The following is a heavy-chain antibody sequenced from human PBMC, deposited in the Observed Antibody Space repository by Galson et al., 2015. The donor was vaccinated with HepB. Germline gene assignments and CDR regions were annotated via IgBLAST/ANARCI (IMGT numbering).Heavy chain of an antibody. CDR1: GYSFTSYW. Sequence: QSGAEVKKPGESLKISCKGSGYSFTSYWIGWVRQMPGKGLEWMGIIYPGDSDTRYSPSFQGQVTISADKSISTAYLQWSSLKASDTAMYYCARRRLVPAASYDASDIWGQGTMVTVSS. CDR2: IYPGDSDT. D-gene: IGHD2-2*01. V-gene: IGHV5-51*01. J-gene: IGHJ3*02. CDR3: ARRRLVPAASYDASDI.